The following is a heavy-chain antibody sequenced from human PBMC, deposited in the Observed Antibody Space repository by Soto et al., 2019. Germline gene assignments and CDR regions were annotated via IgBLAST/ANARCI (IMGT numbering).Heavy chain of an antibody. CDR2: IYYSGST. CDR1: GDSISSSSYY. J-gene: IGHJ4*02. Sequence: SETLSLTCTVSGDSISSSSYYWGWIRQPPGKGLEWIASIYYSGSTYYNPSLKSRLTISIDTSKNQFSLKLTSVTAADTAVYYCASEMATIRGFDYWGQGTLVTVSS. CDR3: ASEMATIRGFDY. D-gene: IGHD5-12*01. V-gene: IGHV4-39*01.